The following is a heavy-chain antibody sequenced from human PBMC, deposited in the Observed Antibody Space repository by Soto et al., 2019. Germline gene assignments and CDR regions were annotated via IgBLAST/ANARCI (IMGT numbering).Heavy chain of an antibody. CDR2: IYYNGDT. V-gene: IGHV4-59*01. J-gene: IGHJ4*02. CDR3: ARDRPYGDYFDY. CDR1: SGSINGYY. D-gene: IGHD4-17*01. Sequence: SETPDLTSTVSSGSINGYYLSWIRQSPERGLEWLGYIYYNGDTKYNPSLNPRVTMSVDTSNNQLFLNLGSVTAADTAVYYCARDRPYGDYFDYWGQGTLVTVYS.